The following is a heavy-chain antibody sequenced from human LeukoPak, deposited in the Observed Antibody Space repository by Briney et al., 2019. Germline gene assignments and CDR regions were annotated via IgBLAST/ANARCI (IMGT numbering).Heavy chain of an antibody. V-gene: IGHV5-51*01. D-gene: IGHD1-1*01. J-gene: IGHJ4*02. CDR1: GYSFTSYW. CDR2: IYPGDSDT. CDR3: ARLGRRTSTPFDY. Sequence: GESLKISFQGSGYSFTSYWIGWVRQMPGKGLEWMGIIYPGDSDTRYSPSFQGQVTISADKSISTAYLQWSSLKASDTAMYYCARLGRRTSTPFDYWGQGTLVTVSS.